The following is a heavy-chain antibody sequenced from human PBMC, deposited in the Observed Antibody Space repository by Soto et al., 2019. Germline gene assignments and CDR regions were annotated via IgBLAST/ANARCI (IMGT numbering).Heavy chain of an antibody. CDR2: IIPIFGTA. V-gene: IGHV1-69*01. Sequence: QVQLVQSGAEVKKPGSSVKVSCKASGGTFSSYAISWVRQAPRQGLEWMGGIIPIFGTANYAQKFQGRVTITADESTSTAYMELSSLRSEDMAVYYCARGYSYGWRALDYFDYWGQGTLVTVSS. D-gene: IGHD5-18*01. CDR1: GGTFSSYA. CDR3: ARGYSYGWRALDYFDY. J-gene: IGHJ4*02.